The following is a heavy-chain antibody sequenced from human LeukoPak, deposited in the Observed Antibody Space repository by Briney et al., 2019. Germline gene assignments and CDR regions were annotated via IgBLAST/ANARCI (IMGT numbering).Heavy chain of an antibody. V-gene: IGHV4-59*01. J-gene: IGHJ4*02. CDR1: GGSISSYY. D-gene: IGHD3-22*01. CDR3: ARDTTYYYDSSGYYYVGYFDY. Sequence: SETLSLTCTVSGGSISSYYWSWIRQPPGKGLEWIGYIYYSGSTNYNPSLKSRVTISVDTSKNQFSLKLSSVTAADTAVYYCARDTTYYYDSSGYYYVGYFDYWGQGTLATVSS. CDR2: IYYSGST.